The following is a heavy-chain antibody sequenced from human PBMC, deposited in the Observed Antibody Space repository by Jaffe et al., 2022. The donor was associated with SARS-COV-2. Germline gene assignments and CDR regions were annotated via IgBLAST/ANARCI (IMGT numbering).Heavy chain of an antibody. D-gene: IGHD5-12*01. J-gene: IGHJ4*02. CDR2: ISSSGSTI. V-gene: IGHV3-48*03. CDR3: ASGMSPGIVATASDY. CDR1: GFTFSSYE. Sequence: EVQLVESGGGLVQPGGSLRLSCAASGFTFSSYEMNWVRQAPGKGLEWVSYISSSGSTIYYADSVKGRFTISRDNAKNSLYLQMNSLRAEDTAVYYCASGMSPGIVATASDYWGQGTLVTVSS.